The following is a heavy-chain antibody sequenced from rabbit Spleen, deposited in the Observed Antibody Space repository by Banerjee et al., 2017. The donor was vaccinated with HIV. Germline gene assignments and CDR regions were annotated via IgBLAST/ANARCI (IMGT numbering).Heavy chain of an antibody. J-gene: IGHJ6*01. CDR3: ARDTSSSFSSYGMDL. Sequence: QSLEESGGDLVKPGASLTLTCTASGVSFSSSSYMCWVRQAPGKGLEWIACIDTGSSGFTYFATWAKGRFTCSKTSSTTVTLQMTRLTAADTATYFGARDTSSSFSSYGMDLWGPGTLVTVS. CDR1: GVSFSSSSY. CDR2: IDTGSSGFT. V-gene: IGHV1S40*01. D-gene: IGHD1-1*01.